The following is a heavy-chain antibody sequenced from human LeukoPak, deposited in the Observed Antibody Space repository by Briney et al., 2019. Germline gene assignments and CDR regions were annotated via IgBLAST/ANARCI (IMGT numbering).Heavy chain of an antibody. D-gene: IGHD3-10*01. CDR2: IYARGST. J-gene: IGHJ4*02. CDR1: GGSISSYY. Sequence: SETLSLTCTVSGGSISSYYWSWIRQPVGKGPEWIGRIYARGSTNYNPSLNSRVTMSVDTSKNQFSLELSSVTAADTAVYYCAGDRKGVVIFDYWGQGTLVAVSS. V-gene: IGHV4-4*07. CDR3: AGDRKGVVIFDY.